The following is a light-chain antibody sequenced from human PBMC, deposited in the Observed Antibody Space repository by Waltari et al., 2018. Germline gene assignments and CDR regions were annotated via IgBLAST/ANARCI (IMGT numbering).Light chain of an antibody. Sequence: QSALTQPASVSGSPGQSITISCTGTSRDVGGYNYVYWYQQHPGKAPKLMIYDVSKRPSGVSNRFSGSKSGNTASLTISGLQAEDEADYYCSSYTSSSTYVFGTGTKVTVL. CDR1: SRDVGGYNY. V-gene: IGLV2-14*01. CDR3: SSYTSSSTYV. J-gene: IGLJ1*01. CDR2: DVS.